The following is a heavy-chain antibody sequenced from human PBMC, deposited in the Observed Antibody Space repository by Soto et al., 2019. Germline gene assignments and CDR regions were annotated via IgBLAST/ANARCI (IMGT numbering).Heavy chain of an antibody. D-gene: IGHD2-15*01. CDR3: ARGDRGGSGSPASYYYSGLDV. V-gene: IGHV3-23*01. CDR1: GFTFSSYA. J-gene: IGHJ6*02. CDR2: VSAGGDMT. Sequence: HPGGSLRLSCAASGFTFSSYAMSWVRQAPGKGLEWVSSVSAGGDMTYYSDSVKGRFTISRDNSNNVLFLQMNSLRIEDTALYYCARGDRGGSGSPASYYYSGLDVWGQGTTVTVSS.